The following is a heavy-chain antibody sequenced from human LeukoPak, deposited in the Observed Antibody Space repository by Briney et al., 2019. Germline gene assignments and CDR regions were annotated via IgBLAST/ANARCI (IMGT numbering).Heavy chain of an antibody. V-gene: IGHV1-8*01. Sequence: ASVKVSCKASGYTFTSYDINWVRQATGQELEWMGWVNPNSGSTGYAQKFRGRVTMTRNSSISTAYMELSSLRAEDTAVYYCATKDGSSGYFDYWGQGTLVTVSS. J-gene: IGHJ4*02. CDR2: VNPNSGST. D-gene: IGHD6-19*01. CDR1: GYTFTSYD. CDR3: ATKDGSSGYFDY.